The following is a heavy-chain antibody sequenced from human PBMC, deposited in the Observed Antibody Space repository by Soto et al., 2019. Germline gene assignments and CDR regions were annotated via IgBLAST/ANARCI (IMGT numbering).Heavy chain of an antibody. D-gene: IGHD3-22*01. CDR2: ISGSGGST. J-gene: IGHJ4*02. CDR3: AIVIDSSGYLDY. Sequence: EVQLLESGGGLVQPGGSLRLSCAASGFTFSSYAMSWVRQAPGKGLEWVSAISGSGGSTYYADSVKGRFTISRDNSKKTLYLQMNSLRAEDTAVYYCAIVIDSSGYLDYWGQGTLVTVSS. CDR1: GFTFSSYA. V-gene: IGHV3-23*01.